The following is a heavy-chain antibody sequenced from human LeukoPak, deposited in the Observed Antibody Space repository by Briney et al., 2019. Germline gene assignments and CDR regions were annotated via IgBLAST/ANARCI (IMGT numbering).Heavy chain of an antibody. CDR1: GGSISSYY. J-gene: IGHJ6*02. Sequence: SETLSLTCTVSGGSISSYYWSWIRQPPGKGLEWIGYIYYTGNTNYNPSLESRVTISIGTSKNQISLKLSSVTAADTAVYYCARHCSGDNCYFYGMDVWGQGTTVTVSS. D-gene: IGHD2-15*01. CDR3: ARHCSGDNCYFYGMDV. V-gene: IGHV4-59*08. CDR2: IYYTGNT.